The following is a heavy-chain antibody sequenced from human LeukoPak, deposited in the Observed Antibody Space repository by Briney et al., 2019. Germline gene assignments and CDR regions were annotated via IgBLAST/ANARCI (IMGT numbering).Heavy chain of an antibody. CDR1: GFTFSGYA. CDR3: AKPKYSGYDCLDY. Sequence: GGSLRLSCAASGFTFSGYAMSWVRQAPGKGLEWVSAISGSGGSTYYADSVKGRFTISRDNSKNTLYLQMNSLRAEDTAVYYCAKPKYSGYDCLDYWGQGTLVTVSS. V-gene: IGHV3-23*01. D-gene: IGHD5-12*01. CDR2: ISGSGGST. J-gene: IGHJ4*02.